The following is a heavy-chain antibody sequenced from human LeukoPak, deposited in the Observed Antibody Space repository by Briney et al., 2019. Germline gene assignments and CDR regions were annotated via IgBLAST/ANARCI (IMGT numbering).Heavy chain of an antibody. CDR1: GYRFNTYY. CDR3: ARDRAMIRGLIPLDY. J-gene: IGHJ4*02. CDR2: INPSGGST. D-gene: IGHD3-10*01. V-gene: IGHV1-46*02. Sequence: ASVTVSCKASGYRFNTYYMHWVRQAPGQGLEWMGIINPSGGSTRYAQQFQGRVTLTCDTSTSTVYMELSSLTSDDTAVYFCARDRAMIRGLIPLDYWGQGPQVTVSS.